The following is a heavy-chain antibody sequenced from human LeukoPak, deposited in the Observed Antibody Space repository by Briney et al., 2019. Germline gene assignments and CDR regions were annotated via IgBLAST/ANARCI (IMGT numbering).Heavy chain of an antibody. V-gene: IGHV3-66*01. CDR1: GFTVSSNY. CDR3: ARDISGSYSSDAFDI. Sequence: GGSLRLSCAASGFTVSSNYMSWVRQAPGKGLEWVSVIYAGGSTHYADSVKGRFTISRDNSKNTLYLQMNSLTAEDTAVYYCARDISGSYSSDAFDIWGQGTMVTVSS. CDR2: IYAGGST. D-gene: IGHD1-26*01. J-gene: IGHJ3*02.